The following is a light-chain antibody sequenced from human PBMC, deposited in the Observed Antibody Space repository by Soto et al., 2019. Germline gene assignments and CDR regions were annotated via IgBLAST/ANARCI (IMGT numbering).Light chain of an antibody. J-gene: IGKJ3*01. CDR2: DVS. CDR1: QDITTY. Sequence: DLQLTQSPSSLSASVGDRVTITCQASQDITTYLNWFQQKPGKPPKLLIYDVSKLETGVPSRFSGTGSGTNLIFTISSLQPEDIATYYCHHYYTLPYFFGPGTKVDF. CDR3: HHYYTLPYF. V-gene: IGKV1-33*01.